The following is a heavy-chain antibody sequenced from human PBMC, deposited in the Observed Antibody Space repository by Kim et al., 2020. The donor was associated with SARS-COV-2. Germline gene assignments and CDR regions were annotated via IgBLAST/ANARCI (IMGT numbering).Heavy chain of an antibody. CDR2: GRH. V-gene: IGHV4-59*12. Sequence: GRHTYNPSINSRVTIRVDRSNNQFALKLTSVTAADTALYFCARDTALNYWGQGTLVTVSS. CDR3: ARDTALNY. J-gene: IGHJ4*02. D-gene: IGHD5-18*01.